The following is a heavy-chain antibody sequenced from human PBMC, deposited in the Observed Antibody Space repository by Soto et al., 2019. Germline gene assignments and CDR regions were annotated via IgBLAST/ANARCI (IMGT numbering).Heavy chain of an antibody. V-gene: IGHV1-18*04. CDR3: ARTPSSMVRGLIISLAPDV. CDR2: ISAYNGNT. D-gene: IGHD3-10*01. J-gene: IGHJ6*02. CDR1: GYTFTGYY. Sequence: ASVKVSCKASGYTFTGYYMHWVRQAPGQGLEWMGWISAYNGNTNYAQKLQGRVTMTTDTSTSTAYMELRSLSSDDTAVYYCARTPSSMVRGLIISLAPDVWGEGTTVTVS.